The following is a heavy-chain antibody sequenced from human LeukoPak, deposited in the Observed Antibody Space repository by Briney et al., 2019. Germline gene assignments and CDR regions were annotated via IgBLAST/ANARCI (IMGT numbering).Heavy chain of an antibody. J-gene: IGHJ4*02. Sequence: AGGSLRLSCAASGFTFNTYSMNWARQAPGKGLEWVSSIDSSSGYMFYADSVKGRFTISRDNAKNSLYLQMNSLRAEDTAVYYCARGERLVGATFDYWGQGTLVTVSS. D-gene: IGHD1-26*01. CDR1: GFTFNTYS. CDR3: ARGERLVGATFDY. CDR2: IDSSSGYM. V-gene: IGHV3-21*01.